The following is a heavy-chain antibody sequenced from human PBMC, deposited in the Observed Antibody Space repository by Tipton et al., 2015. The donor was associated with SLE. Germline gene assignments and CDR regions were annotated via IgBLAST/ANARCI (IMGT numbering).Heavy chain of an antibody. CDR2: IYYSGNT. Sequence: TLSLTCTVSGGSISSYYWSWIRQPPGKGLEWIGYIYYSGNTYYNPSLKSRVSISVDTSKNQFSLKLSSVTAADTAVYYCAREEDYWGQGTLVTVSS. CDR1: GGSISSYY. J-gene: IGHJ4*02. CDR3: AREEDY. V-gene: IGHV4-59*12.